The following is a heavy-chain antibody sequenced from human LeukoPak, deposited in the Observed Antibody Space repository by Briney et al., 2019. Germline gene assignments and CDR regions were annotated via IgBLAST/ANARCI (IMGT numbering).Heavy chain of an antibody. D-gene: IGHD1-26*01. Sequence: SQTLSLTCTVSGGSISSGGYYCSWIRQHPGKGLEWIGYIYYSGTTYYNPSLKSRVTISVDTSKNQFSLKLSSVTAADTAVYYCARVGATTLDNWFDPWGQGTLVTVSS. CDR3: ARVGATTLDNWFDP. V-gene: IGHV4-31*03. CDR2: IYYSGTT. CDR1: GGSISSGGYY. J-gene: IGHJ5*02.